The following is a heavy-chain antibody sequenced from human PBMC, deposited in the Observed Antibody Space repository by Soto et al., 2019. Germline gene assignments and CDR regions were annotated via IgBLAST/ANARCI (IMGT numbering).Heavy chain of an antibody. CDR2: VYWDDDK. Sequence: QITLKESGPTLVKPTQTLTLTCTFSGFSLSTSGAGVGWIRQPPPKALEWLAVVYWDDDKRYSPSLKSRLTITKDTSKNQVVLKMTNMDPVDTVTYYCAYRLYAGWLTGSYYDYWGPGTLVTVSS. J-gene: IGHJ4*02. CDR3: AYRLYAGWLTGSYYDY. D-gene: IGHD7-27*01. CDR1: GFSLSTSGAG. V-gene: IGHV2-5*02.